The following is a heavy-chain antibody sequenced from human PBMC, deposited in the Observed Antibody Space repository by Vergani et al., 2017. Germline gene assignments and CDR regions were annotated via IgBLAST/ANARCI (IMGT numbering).Heavy chain of an antibody. CDR1: GGSISSYY. J-gene: IGHJ6*02. Sequence: QVQLQESGPGLVKPSETLSLTCTVSGGSISSYYWSWIRQPPGKGLEWIGYIYYSGSTNYNPSLKSRVTISVDTSKNQFSLKLSSVTAADTAVYYCARGRQWRLTEYLYGMDVWGQGTTVTVSS. D-gene: IGHD6-19*01. CDR2: IYYSGST. CDR3: ARGRQWRLTEYLYGMDV. V-gene: IGHV4-59*01.